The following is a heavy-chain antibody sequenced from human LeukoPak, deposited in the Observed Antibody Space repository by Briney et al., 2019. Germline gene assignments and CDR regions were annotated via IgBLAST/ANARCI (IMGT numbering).Heavy chain of an antibody. Sequence: ASVKVSCTASGYTFTGYYMHWVRQAPGQGLEWMGRINPNSGGTNYAQKFQGRVTMTRDTSISTAYMELSRLRSDDTAVYYCAREGTAMADAFDIWGQGTMVTVSS. CDR2: INPNSGGT. CDR3: AREGTAMADAFDI. J-gene: IGHJ3*02. V-gene: IGHV1-2*06. CDR1: GYTFTGYY. D-gene: IGHD5-18*01.